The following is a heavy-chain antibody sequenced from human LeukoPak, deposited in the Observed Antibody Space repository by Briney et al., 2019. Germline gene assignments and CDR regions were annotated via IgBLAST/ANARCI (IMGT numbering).Heavy chain of an antibody. V-gene: IGHV4-59*01. CDR1: GGSIRSYY. J-gene: IGHJ3*02. D-gene: IGHD3-16*01. CDR2: IYYTGST. Sequence: SETLSLTCTVSGGSIRSYYWSWIRQPPGKGLEWIGYIYYTGSTNYNPSLKSRVTVSVDTSKNQFSLKLSSVTAADTAVYYCASDPWAQPSQDAFDIWGQGTMVTVSS. CDR3: ASDPWAQPSQDAFDI.